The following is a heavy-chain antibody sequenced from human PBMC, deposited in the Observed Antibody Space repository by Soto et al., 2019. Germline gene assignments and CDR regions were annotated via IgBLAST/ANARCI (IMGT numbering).Heavy chain of an antibody. V-gene: IGHV1-69*08. Sequence: QVQLVQSGAEVKKPGSSVKVSCKASGGTFSSYTISWVRQAPGQGLEWMGRIIPILGIANYAQKFQGRVTITAAKSTSTAYMELSSLRSEDTAVYYCAKDSSRSPDNWNDEEDYWGQGTLVTVSS. CDR2: IIPILGIA. CDR1: GGTFSSYT. D-gene: IGHD1-20*01. J-gene: IGHJ4*02. CDR3: AKDSSRSPDNWNDEEDY.